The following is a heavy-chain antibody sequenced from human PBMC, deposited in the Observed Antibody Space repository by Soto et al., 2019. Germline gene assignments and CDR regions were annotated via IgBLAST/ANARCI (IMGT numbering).Heavy chain of an antibody. CDR1: GFTFSSYG. CDR2: ISYNGSNK. CDR3: AKDSEMYSSSLDY. V-gene: IGHV3-33*06. Sequence: GGSLRLSCAASGFTFSSYGMHWVRQAPGKGLEWVSVISYNGSNKYYADSVKGRFTISRDNSKNTLYLQMNSLRAEDTAVYYCAKDSEMYSSSLDYWGQGTLVTVSS. J-gene: IGHJ4*02. D-gene: IGHD6-13*01.